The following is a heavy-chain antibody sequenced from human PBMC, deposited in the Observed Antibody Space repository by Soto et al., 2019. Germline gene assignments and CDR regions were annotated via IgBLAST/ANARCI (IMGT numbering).Heavy chain of an antibody. CDR2: ISYDVNNK. J-gene: IGHJ5*02. Sequence: HPGGSLRLSCAASGFSFSSYAMHWVRQAPGKGLEWVAAISYDVNNKYYADSVKGRFTISRDNSKNTLHLQMNSLRAEDTAVYYCARDSEIGTVQWWFDPWGQGTLVTVSS. CDR3: ARDSEIGTVQWWFDP. V-gene: IGHV3-30-3*01. D-gene: IGHD4-17*01. CDR1: GFSFSSYA.